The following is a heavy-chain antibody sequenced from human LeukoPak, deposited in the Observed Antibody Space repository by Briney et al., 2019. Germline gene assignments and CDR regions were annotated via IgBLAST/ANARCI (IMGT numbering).Heavy chain of an antibody. D-gene: IGHD2-2*01. J-gene: IGHJ4*02. V-gene: IGHV3-15*01. CDR3: TISPAPGLDY. Sequence: PGGSLRLSCAASGFTSINAWMSWVRQAPGKGLEWVGRIKSKTHGGTTDYAAPVKDRFTISRDDSQNMVYLQMNSLKAEDTAFYYCTISPAPGLDYWGQGTLVTVSS. CDR1: GFTSINAW. CDR2: IKSKTHGGTT.